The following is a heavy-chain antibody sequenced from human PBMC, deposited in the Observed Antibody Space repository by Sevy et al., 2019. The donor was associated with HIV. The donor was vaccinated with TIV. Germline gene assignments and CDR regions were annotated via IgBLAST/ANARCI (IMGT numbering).Heavy chain of an antibody. CDR1: GFTFSSYD. Sequence: GGSLRLSCAASGFTFSSYDMHWVRQATGKGLEWVSAIGTAGDTYYPGSVKGRFTISRENAKNSLYLQMNSLRAGDTAVYYCARTCSSTSCHSTGESLYYGMDVWGQGTTVTVSS. J-gene: IGHJ6*02. CDR2: IGTAGDT. V-gene: IGHV3-13*01. D-gene: IGHD2-2*02. CDR3: ARTCSSTSCHSTGESLYYGMDV.